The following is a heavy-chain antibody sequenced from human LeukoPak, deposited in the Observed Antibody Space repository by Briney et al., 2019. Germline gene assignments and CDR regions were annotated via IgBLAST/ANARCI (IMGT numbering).Heavy chain of an antibody. D-gene: IGHD3-10*01. CDR3: AKGSFYYRSGSYFDY. CDR2: ISWNSGSI. CDR1: GFTFDDYA. J-gene: IGHJ4*02. V-gene: IGHV3-9*01. Sequence: PGGSLRLSCAASGFTFDDYAMHWVRQAPGKGLEWVSGISWNSGSIGYADSVKGRFTISRDNAKNSLYLQMNSLRAEDTALYYCAKGSFYYRSGSYFDYWGQGTLVTVSS.